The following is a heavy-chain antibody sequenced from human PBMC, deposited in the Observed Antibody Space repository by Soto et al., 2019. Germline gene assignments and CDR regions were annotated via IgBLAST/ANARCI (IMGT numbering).Heavy chain of an antibody. CDR2: IYPGDSDT. D-gene: IGHD3-10*01. CDR3: ARQERTNSPLDYGSGSYSDKNNYYYYYMDV. J-gene: IGHJ6*03. V-gene: IGHV5-51*01. CDR1: GYSFTSYW. Sequence: GESLKISCKGSGYSFTSYWIGWVRQMPGKGLEWMGIIYPGDSDTRYSPSFQGQVTISADKSISTAYLQWSSLKASDTAMYYCARQERTNSPLDYGSGSYSDKNNYYYYYMDVWGKGTTVTVSS.